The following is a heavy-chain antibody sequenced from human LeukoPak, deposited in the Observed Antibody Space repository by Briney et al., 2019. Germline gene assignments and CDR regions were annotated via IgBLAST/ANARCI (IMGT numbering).Heavy chain of an antibody. D-gene: IGHD3-9*01. J-gene: IGHJ4*02. CDR3: AKGYGDTLTTGSRLLDY. CDR2: IGTTDGNT. V-gene: IGHV3-23*01. Sequence: PGGSLRLSCVVSGFTFSNYAMNWLRQAPGRGLEWVSVIGTTDGNTAHGDFVKGRFAISRDNSKNTVYLQMNSLRAEDTAVYYRAKGYGDTLTTGSRLLDYWGQGTLVTVSS. CDR1: GFTFSNYA.